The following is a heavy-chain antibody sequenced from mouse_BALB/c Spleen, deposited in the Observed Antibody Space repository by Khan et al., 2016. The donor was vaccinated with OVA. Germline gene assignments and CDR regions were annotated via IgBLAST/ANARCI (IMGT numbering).Heavy chain of an antibody. J-gene: IGHJ4*01. V-gene: IGHV1-54*01. D-gene: IGHD2-1*01. CDR1: GYAFTNYL. CDR3: ARKNKANDGNYYTMDY. Sequence: QVQLQQSGAELVRPGTSVKVSCKASGYAFTNYLIEWIKQRPGQGLEWIGVINPGSGGTNYNEKFKGKATLTADKSSSTAYMQLSSLTSDDSAVYFCARKNKANDGNYYTMDYWGQGTSVTVSS. CDR2: INPGSGGT.